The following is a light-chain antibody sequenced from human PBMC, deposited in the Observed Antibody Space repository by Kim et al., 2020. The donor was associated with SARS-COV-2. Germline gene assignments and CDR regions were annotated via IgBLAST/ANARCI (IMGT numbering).Light chain of an antibody. Sequence: QRVTISCSGNSSNIASYYVYWYQQLPGTAPRLLISRNTQRPSGVPDRFSGSKSGTSASLAIGGLRSEDEADYYCSAWDDSLSGALFGGGTQLTVL. J-gene: IGLJ2*01. V-gene: IGLV1-47*01. CDR2: RNT. CDR3: SAWDDSLSGAL. CDR1: SSNIASYY.